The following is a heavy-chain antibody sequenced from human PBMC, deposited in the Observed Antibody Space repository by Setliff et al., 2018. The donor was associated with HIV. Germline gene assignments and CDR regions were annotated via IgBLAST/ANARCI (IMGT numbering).Heavy chain of an antibody. D-gene: IGHD1-26*01. Sequence: SSETLSLTCTVSGYSISSGYYWGWIRQPPGKGLEWIGSIYYSGSTNYNPSLKSRVTISVDTSKNQFSLKLSSVTAADTAVYYCARDASYSGSYYERAFDIWGQGTMVTVSS. CDR2: IYYSGST. V-gene: IGHV4-38-2*02. J-gene: IGHJ3*02. CDR3: ARDASYSGSYYERAFDI. CDR1: GYSISSGYY.